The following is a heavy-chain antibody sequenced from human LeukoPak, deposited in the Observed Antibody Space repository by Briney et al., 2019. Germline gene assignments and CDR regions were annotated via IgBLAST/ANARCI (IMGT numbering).Heavy chain of an antibody. CDR1: GFTFDDYG. V-gene: IGHV3-20*04. CDR3: ARDLPLAAMAPGGY. Sequence: GGSLRLSCAASGFTFDDYGMSWVRQAPGKGLEWVSGINWNGGSTGYADSVKGRFTISRDNAKNSLYLQMNSLRAEDTALYYCARDLPLAAMAPGGYWGQGTLVTASS. D-gene: IGHD5-18*01. J-gene: IGHJ4*02. CDR2: INWNGGST.